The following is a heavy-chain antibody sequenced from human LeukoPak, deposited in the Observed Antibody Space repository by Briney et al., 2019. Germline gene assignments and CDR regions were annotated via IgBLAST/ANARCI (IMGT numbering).Heavy chain of an antibody. V-gene: IGHV1-2*02. CDR2: MSPDSDGT. CDR3: ANQEGIGAPGAWFDN. J-gene: IGHJ4*02. Sequence: GASVKVSCKASGNSFTGYYVHWLRQAPGQGLEWMGWMSPDSDGTNFAQNFQGRVSTTRDTSIRTVYLELRSLRADDTAVYYCANQEGIGAPGAWFDNWGQGTLVTVSS. CDR1: GNSFTGYY. D-gene: IGHD1-26*01.